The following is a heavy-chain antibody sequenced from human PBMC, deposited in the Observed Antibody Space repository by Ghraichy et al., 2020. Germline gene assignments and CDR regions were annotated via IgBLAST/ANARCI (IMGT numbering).Heavy chain of an antibody. V-gene: IGHV1-69*04. CDR1: GGTFSSYA. CDR2: IIPILGIA. CDR3: AGCSGGSCSAYGMDV. Sequence: SVKVSCKASGGTFSSYAISWVRQAPGQGLEWMGRIIPILGIANYAQKFQGRVTITADKSTSTAYMELSSLRSEDTAVYYCAGCSGGSCSAYGMDVWAKGPRSPSP. D-gene: IGHD2-15*01. J-gene: IGHJ6*02.